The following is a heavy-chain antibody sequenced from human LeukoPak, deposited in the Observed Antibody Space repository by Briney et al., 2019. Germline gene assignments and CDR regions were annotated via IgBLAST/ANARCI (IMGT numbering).Heavy chain of an antibody. Sequence: GASVKVSCKASGYTFTSYGISWVRQAPGQGLERMGWISGYNGNTNYAQKLQGRVTMTTDTPTSTAYMELRSLRSDDTAVYYCARDLKRGYSSGRYSWSTGSSNDYWGQGTLVTVSS. J-gene: IGHJ4*02. CDR1: GYTFTSYG. V-gene: IGHV1-18*01. CDR3: ARDLKRGYSSGRYSWSTGSSNDY. CDR2: ISGYNGNT. D-gene: IGHD6-19*01.